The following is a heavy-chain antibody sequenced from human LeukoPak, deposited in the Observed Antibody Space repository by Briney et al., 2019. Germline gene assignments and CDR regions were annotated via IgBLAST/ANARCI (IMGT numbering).Heavy chain of an antibody. J-gene: IGHJ3*02. CDR3: AKGGYYDFWSGSIVAFDI. D-gene: IGHD3-3*01. V-gene: IGHV3-11*01. CDR1: GFTFTDHY. CDR2: ISSGGDII. Sequence: KTGGSLRLSCAASGFTFTDHYMSWVRQAPGKGLEWVSYISSGGDIIYYADSVKGRFTISRDNAKNTLYLQMNSLRAEDTAVYYCAKGGYYDFWSGSIVAFDIWGQGTMVTVSS.